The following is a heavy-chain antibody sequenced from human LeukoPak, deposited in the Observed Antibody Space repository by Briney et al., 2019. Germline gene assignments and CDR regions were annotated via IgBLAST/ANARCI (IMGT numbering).Heavy chain of an antibody. D-gene: IGHD2-15*01. J-gene: IGHJ3*01. V-gene: IGHV4-39*01. CDR2: VHYDGSR. CDR1: GSSVSSSSYY. CDR3: ARHVDSVVVVAAKGAFDV. Sequence: PSETLFLTCTVSGSSVSSSSYYWGWIRQAPGEGLEWIGSVHYDGSRYYDTSLKSRVTISVDSSKNQLSLKLSFVTAADTAVYYCARHVDSVVVVAAKGAFDVWGQRTMVTAS.